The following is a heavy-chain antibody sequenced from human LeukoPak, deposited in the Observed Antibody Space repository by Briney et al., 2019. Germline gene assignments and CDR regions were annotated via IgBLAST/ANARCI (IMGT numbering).Heavy chain of an antibody. D-gene: IGHD3-10*01. V-gene: IGHV4-34*01. CDR2: INPSGST. Sequence: SETLSLTCAVYGGSFSGYYWSWIRQPPGKGLEWIGEINPSGSTNYNPSLKSRVTISVDTFKNQFSLKLSSVTAADTAVYYCARGFYYGSGSPIRRRAEYFQHWGQGTLVTVSS. J-gene: IGHJ1*01. CDR3: ARGFYYGSGSPIRRRAEYFQH. CDR1: GGSFSGYY.